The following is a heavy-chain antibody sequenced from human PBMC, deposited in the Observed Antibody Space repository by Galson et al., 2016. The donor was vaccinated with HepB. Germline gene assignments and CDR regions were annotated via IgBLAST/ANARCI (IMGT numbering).Heavy chain of an antibody. CDR3: ARRRGSGSHDY. J-gene: IGHJ4*02. Sequence: SLRLSCAASGFTFSSYWMSWVRQAPGKRLECVASIKQDGSEQYYVDSVKGRFTISRDNAKNSLYLQMNSLRAEDTAVYYCARRRGSGSHDYWGQGTLVTVSS. V-gene: IGHV3-7*05. D-gene: IGHD3-10*01. CDR1: GFTFSSYW. CDR2: IKQDGSEQ.